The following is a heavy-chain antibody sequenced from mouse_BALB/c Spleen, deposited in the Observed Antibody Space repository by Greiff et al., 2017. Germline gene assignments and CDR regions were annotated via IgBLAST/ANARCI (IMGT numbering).Heavy chain of an antibody. CDR3: ARREYGNFAWFAY. CDR2: IYPGNGDT. D-gene: IGHD2-10*02. Sequence: LQQPGAELVKPGASVKMSCKASGYTFTSYNMHWVQQTPGQGLEWIGAIYPGNGDTSYNQKFKGKATLTADKSSSTAYMQLSSLTSEDSAVYYCARREYGNFAWFAYWGQGTLVTVSA. J-gene: IGHJ3*01. V-gene: IGHV1-12*01. CDR1: GYTFTSYN.